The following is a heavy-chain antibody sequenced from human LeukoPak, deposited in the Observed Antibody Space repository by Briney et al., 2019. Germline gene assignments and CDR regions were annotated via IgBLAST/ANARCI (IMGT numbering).Heavy chain of an antibody. CDR2: IDSDGIST. CDR1: GFTFSSYW. Sequence: QPGGSLRLSRAASGFTFSSYWMHWVRQAPGKGLVWVSRIDSDGISTSYADSVKGRFTISRDNAKNTLYLQMNSLRAEDTAVYFCARAITGDTVSTFDPWGQGTLVTVSS. D-gene: IGHD2-2*01. CDR3: ARAITGDTVSTFDP. J-gene: IGHJ5*02. V-gene: IGHV3-74*01.